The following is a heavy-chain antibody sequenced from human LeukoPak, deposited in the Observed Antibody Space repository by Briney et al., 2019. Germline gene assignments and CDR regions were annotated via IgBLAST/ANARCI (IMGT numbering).Heavy chain of an antibody. J-gene: IGHJ3*02. Sequence: SGGSLRLSCVASGFDFKTYSMNWVRQAPGKGLEWISYISFSSRTVYYTDSVKSRFTISRDNAKNSLDLQMNSLRVEDTALYFCARASTTVVTLDSLSIWGQGTMVTVSS. V-gene: IGHV3-48*01. D-gene: IGHD4-23*01. CDR1: GFDFKTYS. CDR2: ISFSSRTV. CDR3: ARASTTVVTLDSLSI.